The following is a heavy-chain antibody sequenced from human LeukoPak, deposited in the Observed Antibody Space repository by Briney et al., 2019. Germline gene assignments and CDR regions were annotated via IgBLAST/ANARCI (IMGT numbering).Heavy chain of an antibody. D-gene: IGHD3-22*01. Sequence: GGSLRLSCAASGFTVSSNYMSWVRQAPGKGLEWISVIYSVGGTHYADSVKGRFTISRDNSKHTLYLQMNSLRDEDTAVYYCARGSYYYDSSGHDALDYWGQGTLVTVSS. V-gene: IGHV3-66*01. J-gene: IGHJ4*02. CDR2: IYSVGGT. CDR3: ARGSYYYDSSGHDALDY. CDR1: GFTVSSNY.